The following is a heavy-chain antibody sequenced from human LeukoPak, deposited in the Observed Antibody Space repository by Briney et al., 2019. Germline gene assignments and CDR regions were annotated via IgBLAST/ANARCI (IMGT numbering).Heavy chain of an antibody. J-gene: IGHJ4*02. CDR1: GFTVSSNY. Sequence: PGGSLRLSCAASGFTVSSNYMSWVRQAPGKGLEWVSVIYSGGSTYYADSVKGRFTISRDNSKNTLYLQMNSLRAEDTAVYYRARNHRYCSGGSCYSVYFDYWGQGTLVTVSS. V-gene: IGHV3-53*01. CDR3: ARNHRYCSGGSCYSVYFDY. D-gene: IGHD2-15*01. CDR2: IYSGGST.